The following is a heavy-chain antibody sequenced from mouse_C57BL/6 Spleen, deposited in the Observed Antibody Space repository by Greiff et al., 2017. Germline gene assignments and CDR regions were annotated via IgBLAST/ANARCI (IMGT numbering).Heavy chain of an antibody. CDR1: GFTFSDYG. CDR2: ISSGSSTI. Sequence: VQLKESGGGLVKPGGSLKLSCAASGFTFSDYGMHWVRQAPEKGLEWVAYISSGSSTIYYADTVKGRFTISRDNAKNTLFLQMTSLRSEDTAMYYCARLDYCGQGTTLTVSS. CDR3: ARLDY. J-gene: IGHJ2*01. V-gene: IGHV5-17*01.